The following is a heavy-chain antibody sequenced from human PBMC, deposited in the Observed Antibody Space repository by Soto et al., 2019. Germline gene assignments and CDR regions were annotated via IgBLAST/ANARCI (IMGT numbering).Heavy chain of an antibody. V-gene: IGHV3-23*01. CDR1: GFTFSSYA. CDR2: ISGSGGSA. CDR3: AKQHGSGTPYYYSMDV. J-gene: IGHJ6*02. D-gene: IGHD3-10*01. Sequence: EVQLLESGGGLVQPGGSLSLSWAASGFTFSSYAMSWVRQAPGNGLEWVSTISGSGGSAYYADSVKGRFTISRDNSKNTLYLQMNSLRAEDTAVYYCAKQHGSGTPYYYSMDVWGQGTTVTVSS.